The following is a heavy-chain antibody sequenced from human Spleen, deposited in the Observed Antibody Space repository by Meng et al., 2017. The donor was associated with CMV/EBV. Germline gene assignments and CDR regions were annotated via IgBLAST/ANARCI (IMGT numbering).Heavy chain of an antibody. Sequence: GESLKISCAASGFTFSSYWMHWVRQAPGKGLVWVSRINSDGSSTSYADSVKGRFTISRDNAKNSLFLQISSLRGEDTAVYYCARSMYHNSPAAVDFWGQGTLVTVSS. V-gene: IGHV3-74*01. CDR2: INSDGSST. CDR1: GFTFSSYW. CDR3: ARSMYHNSPAAVDF. J-gene: IGHJ4*02. D-gene: IGHD2-2*01.